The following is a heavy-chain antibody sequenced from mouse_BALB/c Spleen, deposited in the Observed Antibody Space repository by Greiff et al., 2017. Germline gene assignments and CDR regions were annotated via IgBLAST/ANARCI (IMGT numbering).Heavy chain of an antibody. CDR1: GYTFSSYW. V-gene: IGHV1-9*01. CDR2: ILPGSGST. J-gene: IGHJ4*01. Sequence: QVQLKESGAELMKPGASVKISCKATGYTFSSYWIEWVKQRPGHGLEWIGEILPGSGSTYYNEKFKGKATFTADTSSNTAYMQLSSLTSEDSAVYYCARKGAMITTGAMDYWGQGTSVTVSS. CDR3: ARKGAMITTGAMDY. D-gene: IGHD2-4*01.